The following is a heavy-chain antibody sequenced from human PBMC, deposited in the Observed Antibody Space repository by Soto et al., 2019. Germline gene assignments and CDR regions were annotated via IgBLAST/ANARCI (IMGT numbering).Heavy chain of an antibody. CDR2: ISAYNGNT. CDR3: ARVPGRGCTNGVCYTYYYYGMDV. CDR1: GYTFTSYG. Sequence: QVQLVQSGAEVKKPGASVKVSCKASGYTFTSYGISWVRQAPGQGLEWMGWISAYNGNTNYAQKLQGRVTMTTDTSTSTAYMELRSLGSDDTAVYYCARVPGRGCTNGVCYTYYYYGMDVWGQGTTVTVSS. J-gene: IGHJ6*02. D-gene: IGHD2-8*01. V-gene: IGHV1-18*04.